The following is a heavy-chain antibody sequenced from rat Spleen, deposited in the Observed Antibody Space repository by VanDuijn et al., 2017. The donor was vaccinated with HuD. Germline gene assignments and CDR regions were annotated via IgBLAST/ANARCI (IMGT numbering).Heavy chain of an antibody. J-gene: IGHJ4*01. D-gene: IGHD4-3*01. V-gene: IGHV5S10*01. CDR1: GFTFSDYN. Sequence: EVQLVESGGGLVQPGRSLKLSCAASGFTFSDYNMAWVRQAPKKGLEWVATIIYDGSRTYYPDSVKGRFTISRDNAKNTLYTQMDSLRSEDTATYYCATRIRGTNVLDAWGQGASVTVSS. CDR2: IIYDGSRT. CDR3: ATRIRGTNVLDA.